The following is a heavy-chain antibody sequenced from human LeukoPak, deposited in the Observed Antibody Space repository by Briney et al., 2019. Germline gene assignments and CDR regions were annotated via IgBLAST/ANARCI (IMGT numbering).Heavy chain of an antibody. J-gene: IGHJ6*02. CDR1: GYTFTSYA. CDR3: ARDDGSGLSSSWYHSYYYYGMDV. D-gene: IGHD6-13*01. V-gene: IGHV1-3*01. CDR2: INAGNGNT. Sequence: ASVKVSCKASGYTFTSYAMHWVRQAPGQGLEWMGWINAGNGNTKYSQKFQGRVTITRDTSASTAYMELSSLRSEDTAVYYCARDDGSGLSSSWYHSYYYYGMDVWGQGTTVTVSS.